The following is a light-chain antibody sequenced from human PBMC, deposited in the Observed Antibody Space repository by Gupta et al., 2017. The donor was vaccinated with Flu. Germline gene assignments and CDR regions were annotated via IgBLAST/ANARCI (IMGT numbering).Light chain of an antibody. CDR3: QAWDSSSVV. J-gene: IGLJ2*01. CDR1: KLEDKY. Sequence: WYEDKLEDKYTSWYQQMPGQSPVLVIYEDTKRPSGIPERFSGSSSGNTATLTISGTQALDEADYYGQAWDSSSVVFGGGTKLTVL. V-gene: IGLV3-1*01. CDR2: EDT.